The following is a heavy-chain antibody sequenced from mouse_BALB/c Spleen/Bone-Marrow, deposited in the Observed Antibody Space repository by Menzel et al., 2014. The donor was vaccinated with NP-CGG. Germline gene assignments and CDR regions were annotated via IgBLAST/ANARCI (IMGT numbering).Heavy chain of an antibody. V-gene: IGHV1-54*01. Sequence: LQESGAELVRPGTSVTVSCKASGYAFTNYLIEWVKQRPGQGLEWIGEINPGGGYINYNEKFKAKATLTADKSSSIVYMQLSSLTSDDSAFYFGARELGRGFAYWGQGTLVTVSA. CDR2: INPGGGYI. CDR1: GYAFTNYL. D-gene: IGHD4-1*01. J-gene: IGHJ3*01. CDR3: ARELGRGFAY.